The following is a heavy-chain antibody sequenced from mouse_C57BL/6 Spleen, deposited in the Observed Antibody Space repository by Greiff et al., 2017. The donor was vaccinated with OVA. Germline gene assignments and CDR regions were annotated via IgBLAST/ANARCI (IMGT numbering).Heavy chain of an antibody. J-gene: IGHJ1*03. CDR3: ARSHYYGSSGYFDV. V-gene: IGHV1-22*01. CDR1: GYTFTDYN. CDR2: INPNNGGT. D-gene: IGHD1-1*01. Sequence: VQLQQSGPELVKPGASVKMSCKASGYTFTDYNMHWVKQSHGKSLEWIGYINPNNGGTSYNQKFKGKATLTVNKSSSTAYMELRSLTSEDSAVYYCARSHYYGSSGYFDVWGTGTTVTVSS.